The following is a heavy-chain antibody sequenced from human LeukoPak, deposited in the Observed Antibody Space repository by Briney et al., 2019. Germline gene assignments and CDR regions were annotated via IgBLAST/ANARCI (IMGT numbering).Heavy chain of an antibody. D-gene: IGHD6-19*01. V-gene: IGHV3-30*02. CDR2: IRYDGIAI. CDR3: ARRWFHGSGWKPDAFDI. Sequence: GGSLRLSCAASGFTFSSFGMNWVRQAPGKGLEWVTFIRYDGIAIQYADSVKGRFTISRDNAKNSLYLQMNSLRAEDTAVYYCARRWFHGSGWKPDAFDIWGQGTMVTVSS. CDR1: GFTFSSFG. J-gene: IGHJ3*02.